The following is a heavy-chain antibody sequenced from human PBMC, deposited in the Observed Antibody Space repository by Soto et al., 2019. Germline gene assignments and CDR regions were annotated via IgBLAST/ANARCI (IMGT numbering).Heavy chain of an antibody. V-gene: IGHV3-66*01. J-gene: IGHJ5*02. CDR3: AGNPGYSSSWYRGVYWFDT. Sequence: AGPLRLSCAASGFTVSSNYRSWVRQSPWKWLEWVSVIYSGGSTYYADSVKGRFTISRDNSKNTLYLQMNSLRAEDTAVYYCAGNPGYSSSWYRGVYWFDTWGQGTLVTVSS. CDR2: IYSGGST. D-gene: IGHD6-13*01. CDR1: GFTVSSNY.